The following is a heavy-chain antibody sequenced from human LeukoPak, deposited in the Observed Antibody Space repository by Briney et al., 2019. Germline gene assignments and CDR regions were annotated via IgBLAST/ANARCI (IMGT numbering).Heavy chain of an antibody. V-gene: IGHV1-18*01. D-gene: IGHD3-3*01. CDR1: GYTFTSYS. J-gene: IGHJ4*02. Sequence: ASVKVSCKASGYTFTSYSISWVRQAPGQGLEWMGWISAYNGNTVYAQKVKGRVTMTTDTSTSTAYMELRSLNSDDTAVYYCAKDFGLTSWSGQYYFDYWGQGTLVTVSS. CDR2: ISAYNGNT. CDR3: AKDFGLTSWSGQYYFDY.